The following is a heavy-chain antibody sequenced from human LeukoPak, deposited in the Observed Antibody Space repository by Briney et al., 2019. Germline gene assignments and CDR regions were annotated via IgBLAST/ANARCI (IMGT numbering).Heavy chain of an antibody. CDR3: ARAPPFGLWIDC. CDR1: GFTFSSYW. D-gene: IGHD5-18*01. J-gene: IGHJ4*02. V-gene: IGHV4-38-2*01. CDR2: IHHSGST. Sequence: GSLRLSCAASGFTFSSYWMSWVRQAPGKGLEWIGSIHHSGSTYYNPSLQSRVTISVDTSNNQFSLKLNSVTAADTAVYYCARAPPFGLWIDCWGQGTLVTVSS.